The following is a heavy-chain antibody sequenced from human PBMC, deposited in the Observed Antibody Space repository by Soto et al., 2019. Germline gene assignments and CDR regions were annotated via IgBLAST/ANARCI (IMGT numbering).Heavy chain of an antibody. J-gene: IGHJ4*02. Sequence: GGSLRLSCAASGFTFSSYGMPWVRQAPGKGLEWVAHISHDGRYKHYADSVKGRFTISRDNSKSTLYLQMNSLRTEDTAVYYCVKGNQYDFDSMGNWGQGTLVTVSS. D-gene: IGHD3-9*01. CDR3: VKGNQYDFDSMGN. CDR2: ISHDGRYK. CDR1: GFTFSSYG. V-gene: IGHV3-30*18.